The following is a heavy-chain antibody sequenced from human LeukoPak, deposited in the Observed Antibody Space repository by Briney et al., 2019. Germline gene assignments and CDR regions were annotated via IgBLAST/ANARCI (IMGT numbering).Heavy chain of an antibody. J-gene: IGHJ6*02. D-gene: IGHD2-15*01. V-gene: IGHV3-13*01. CDR3: AREIRETVVTRHYYYGIDV. Sequence: GGSLRLSCTASGFTFSTYDMHWVRQVTGKGLEWVSAIGTGDDTYYLGSVKGRFTISRENAKNVLYLQMSSLRAEDTAVYYCAREIRETVVTRHYYYGIDVWGQGTTVTVSS. CDR1: GFTFSTYD. CDR2: IGTGDDT.